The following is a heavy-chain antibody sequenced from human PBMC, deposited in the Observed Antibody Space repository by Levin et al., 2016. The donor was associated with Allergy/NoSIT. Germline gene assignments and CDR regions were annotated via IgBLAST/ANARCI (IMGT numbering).Heavy chain of an antibody. J-gene: IGHJ6*02. D-gene: IGHD2-21*01. Sequence: ASVKVSCKASGYTFTSYYMHWVRQAPGQGLEWMGIINPSGGSTSYAQKFQGRVTMTRDTSTSTVYMELSSLRSEDTAVYYCARADYSLPHYYGMDVWGQGTTVTVSS. CDR3: ARADYSLPHYYGMDV. CDR2: INPSGGST. CDR1: GYTFTSYY. V-gene: IGHV1-46*01.